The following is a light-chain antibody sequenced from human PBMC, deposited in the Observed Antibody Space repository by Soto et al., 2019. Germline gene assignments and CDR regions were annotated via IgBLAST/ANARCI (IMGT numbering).Light chain of an antibody. CDR2: GAS. V-gene: IGKV3-15*01. CDR1: QDIRSS. Sequence: EIVMTQSPATLSVSPGERVTLSCRASQDIRSSLAWYQQKPGQAPRLLIYGASIRATGVPATFSGSGSGTEFTLSISSLQSEHLGVYYCQQDSSWPLTFGGGTKEEIQ. CDR3: QQDSSWPLT. J-gene: IGKJ4*01.